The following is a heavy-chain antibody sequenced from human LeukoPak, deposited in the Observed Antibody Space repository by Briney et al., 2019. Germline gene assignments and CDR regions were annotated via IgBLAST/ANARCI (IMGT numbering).Heavy chain of an antibody. D-gene: IGHD2-21*01. CDR3: ARDRDLRPHTSFDI. V-gene: IGHV4-4*07. CDR1: GGSISRYY. Sequence: SETLSLTCTVSGGSISRYYWSWIRQSAGKGLEWIGRIYASGSSGNTKYNPSLKSRATISLDTSKNRFSLKVNSVTAADTAVYYCARDRDLRPHTSFDIWGQGTLVTVSP. CDR2: IYASGSSGNT. J-gene: IGHJ3*02.